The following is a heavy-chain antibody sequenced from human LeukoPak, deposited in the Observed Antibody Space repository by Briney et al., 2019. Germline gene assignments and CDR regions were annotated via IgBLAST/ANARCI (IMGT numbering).Heavy chain of an antibody. D-gene: IGHD3-3*01. CDR3: TTEDYDFWSGYYYFDP. CDR2: IKSKTDGGTT. V-gene: IGHV3-15*01. CDR1: GFTFSNAW. J-gene: IGHJ5*02. Sequence: PGGSLRLSCAASGFTFSNAWMSWVRQAPGEGLEWVGRIKSKTDGGTTDYAAPVKGRFTISRDDSKNTLYLQMNSLKTEDTAVYYCTTEDYDFWSGYYYFDPWGQGTLVTVSS.